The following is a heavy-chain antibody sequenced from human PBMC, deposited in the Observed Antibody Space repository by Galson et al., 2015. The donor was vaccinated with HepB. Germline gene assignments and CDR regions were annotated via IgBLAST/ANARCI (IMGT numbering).Heavy chain of an antibody. D-gene: IGHD3-10*01. J-gene: IGHJ6*03. CDR2: VWYDGSQK. Sequence: SLRLSCAASGYTFSNYAMHWVRQAPGKGLEWVAVVWYDGSQKDYADSVKGRFTTSRDNSTNTVYLQMTSLRDEDTAVYYCARNTPIRSGIPWYYYYMDVWGKGTTVTVSS. CDR1: GYTFSNYA. V-gene: IGHV3-33*01. CDR3: ARNTPIRSGIPWYYYYMDV.